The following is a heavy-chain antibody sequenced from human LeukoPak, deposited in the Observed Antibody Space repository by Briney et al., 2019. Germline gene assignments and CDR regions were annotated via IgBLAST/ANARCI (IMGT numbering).Heavy chain of an antibody. CDR3: ARGEVGATYYYYYYMDV. J-gene: IGHJ6*03. CDR2: IYYSGST. Sequence: PSETLSLTCTVSGGSISSYYWSWIRQPPGKGLEWIGYIYYSGSTNYNPSLKSRVTISVDTSKNQFSLKLSSVTAADTAVYYCARGEVGATYYYYYYMDVWGKGTTVTVSS. V-gene: IGHV4-59*01. CDR1: GGSISSYY. D-gene: IGHD1-26*01.